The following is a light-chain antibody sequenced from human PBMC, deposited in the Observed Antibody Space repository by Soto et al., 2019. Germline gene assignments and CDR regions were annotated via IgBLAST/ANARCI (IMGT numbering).Light chain of an antibody. V-gene: IGKV1-27*01. CDR2: AAS. Sequence: DIQMTQSPSSLSASVGDTVTITCRASQGIANFLAWYQQRPGKVPTLLIYAASTLQSGVPSRFSDSGSGTDFTLTISSLQPEDVATYFCQKYNSPPRTFGQGTKVDIK. CDR3: QKYNSPPRT. J-gene: IGKJ1*01. CDR1: QGIANF.